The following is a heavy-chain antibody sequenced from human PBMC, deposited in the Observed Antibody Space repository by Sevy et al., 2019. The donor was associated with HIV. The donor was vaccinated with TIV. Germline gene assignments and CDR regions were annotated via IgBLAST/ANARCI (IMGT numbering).Heavy chain of an antibody. CDR3: ATSSGWALDY. J-gene: IGHJ4*02. D-gene: IGHD6-19*01. Sequence: GGSLRLSCVASGINFKTYKINWVRQTPGKGLEWVSSISFSGNYLYYADFAEGRFTISRDNARNSLYLQMISLTAEDMAVYYCATSSGWALDYWGQGTLVTVSS. CDR2: ISFSGNYL. V-gene: IGHV3-21*01. CDR1: GINFKTYK.